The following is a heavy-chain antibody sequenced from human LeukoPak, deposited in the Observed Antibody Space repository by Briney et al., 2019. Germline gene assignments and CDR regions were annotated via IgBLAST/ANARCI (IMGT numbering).Heavy chain of an antibody. V-gene: IGHV1-69*04. CDR3: AREVQLWFGAFDY. D-gene: IGHD5-18*01. Sequence: GASVKVSCKASGGTFSSYTISWVRQAPGQGLEWMGRIIPILGIANYAQKFQGRVTITADKSTSTAYMELSSLRSEDTAVYYCAREVQLWFGAFDYWGQGTLVTVSS. CDR1: GGTFSSYT. J-gene: IGHJ4*02. CDR2: IIPILGIA.